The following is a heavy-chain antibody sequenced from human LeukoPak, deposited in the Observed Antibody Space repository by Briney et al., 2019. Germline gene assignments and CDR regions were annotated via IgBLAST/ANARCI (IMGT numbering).Heavy chain of an antibody. J-gene: IGHJ4*02. D-gene: IGHD1-26*01. V-gene: IGHV3-66*01. CDR1: GFTVSSNY. CDR3: AKRGGSYFDY. Sequence: GGSLRLSCVVSGFTVSSNYMSWVRQAPGKGLEWVSVIYSGGYTYYADSVKGRFTISRDNSKNTLYLQMNSLRAEDTAVYYCAKRGGSYFDYWGQGTLVTVSS. CDR2: IYSGGYT.